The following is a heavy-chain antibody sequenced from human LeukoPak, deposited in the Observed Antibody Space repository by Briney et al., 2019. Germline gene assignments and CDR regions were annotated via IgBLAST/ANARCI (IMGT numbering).Heavy chain of an antibody. CDR1: GYHFRNYG. V-gene: IGHV1-18*01. J-gene: IGHJ3*02. D-gene: IGHD5-18*01. Sequence: ASVKVSCKASGYHFRNYGIGWVRQAPRQGLEWMGWITAGNGNTNYAQKVQGRVTMTTDTSTSTAYMELRSLRSDDTAVYFCARDSARGYSYGYNAFDIWGQGTMVTVSS. CDR2: ITAGNGNT. CDR3: ARDSARGYSYGYNAFDI.